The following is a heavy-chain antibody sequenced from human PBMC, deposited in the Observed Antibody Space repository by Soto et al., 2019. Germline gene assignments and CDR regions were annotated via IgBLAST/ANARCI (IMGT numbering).Heavy chain of an antibody. V-gene: IGHV3-23*01. D-gene: IGHD3-10*01. CDR3: AKASPQRFGELNPQYFAY. Sequence: EVQLLESGGGLVQPGGSLRLSCAASGFTFSSYAMSWVRQAPGKGLEWVSAISGSGGSTYYADSVKGRFTSSRDNTKNTLYLQMNSLRAEDTAVYYCAKASPQRFGELNPQYFAYWGQGTLVTASS. J-gene: IGHJ4*02. CDR2: ISGSGGST. CDR1: GFTFSSYA.